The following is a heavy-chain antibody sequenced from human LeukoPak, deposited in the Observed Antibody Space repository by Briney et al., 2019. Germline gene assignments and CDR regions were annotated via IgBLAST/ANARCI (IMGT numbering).Heavy chain of an antibody. J-gene: IGHJ4*02. CDR1: GFTFSSYW. V-gene: IGHV3-7*03. D-gene: IGHD2-15*01. CDR2: IKQDGSEK. Sequence: GGSLRLSCAASGFTFSSYWMSWVRQAPGKGLEWVANIKQDGSEKYYVDSVKGRFTISRDNAKNSLYLQMNSLRAEDTAVYYCARAQFRIGVAATWAYWGQGTLVTVSS. CDR3: ARAQFRIGVAATWAY.